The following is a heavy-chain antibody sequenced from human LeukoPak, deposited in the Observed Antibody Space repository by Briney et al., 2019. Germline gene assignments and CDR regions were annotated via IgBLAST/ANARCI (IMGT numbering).Heavy chain of an antibody. CDR3: TRVRSGKDFDY. D-gene: IGHD3-10*01. CDR1: GFTFGDHA. V-gene: IGHV3-49*04. J-gene: IGHJ4*02. CDR2: IRSKGYGGTT. Sequence: GRSLRLSCSASGFTFGDHAMSWVRQAPGKGLEWVGFIRSKGYGGTTEYAASVEGRFSLSRDDSKSFVYLQMSSLKTEDTAVYYCTRVRSGKDFDYWGQGTLVTVSS.